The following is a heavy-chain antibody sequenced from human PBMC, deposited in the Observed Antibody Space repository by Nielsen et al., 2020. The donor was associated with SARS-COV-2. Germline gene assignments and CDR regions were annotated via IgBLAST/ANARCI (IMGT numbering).Heavy chain of an antibody. CDR1: GYTFTGYY. D-gene: IGHD2-15*01. CDR2: INPSGGST. V-gene: IGHV1-46*01. CDR3: ARGGYCSGGSCYSDYYYGMDV. J-gene: IGHJ6*02. Sequence: ASVKVSCKASGYTFTGYYMHWVRQAPGQGLEWMGIINPSGGSTSYAQKFQGRVTMTRDTSTSTVYMELSSLRSEDTAVYYCARGGYCSGGSCYSDYYYGMDVWGQGTTVTVSS.